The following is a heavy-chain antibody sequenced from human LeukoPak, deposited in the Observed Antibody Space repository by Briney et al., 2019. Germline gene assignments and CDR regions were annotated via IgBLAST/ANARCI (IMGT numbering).Heavy chain of an antibody. CDR1: GFTFSSYA. Sequence: GGSLRLSCAASGFTFSSYAMSWVRQAPGKGLEWVSGISGSGDSTYYADAVKGRITISRDNSKNTLYLQVNSLRAEDTAVYYCAKDLGSGSGTYYYFDYWGQGTLVTVSS. CDR2: ISGSGDST. D-gene: IGHD1-26*01. V-gene: IGHV3-23*01. CDR3: AKDLGSGSGTYYYFDY. J-gene: IGHJ4*02.